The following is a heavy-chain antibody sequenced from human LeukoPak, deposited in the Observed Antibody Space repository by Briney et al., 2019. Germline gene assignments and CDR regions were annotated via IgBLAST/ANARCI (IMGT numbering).Heavy chain of an antibody. CDR3: AELGITMIGGV. CDR2: ISWNSGSI. J-gene: IGHJ6*04. V-gene: IGHV3-20*04. D-gene: IGHD3-10*02. Sequence: GGSLRLSCAASGFDFSTQWMSWVRQAPGKGLEWVSGISWNSGSIGYADSVKGRFTISRDNAKNSLYLQMNSLRAEDTAVYYCAELGITMIGGVWGKGTTVTISS. CDR1: GFDFSTQW.